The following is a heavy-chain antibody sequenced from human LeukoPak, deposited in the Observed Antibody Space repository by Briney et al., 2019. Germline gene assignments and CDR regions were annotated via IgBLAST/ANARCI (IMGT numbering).Heavy chain of an antibody. Sequence: GGSLRLSCAASGFIFSNYWMSWVRQAPGIGLEWVANINQDGSEKYYVYSVRGRFTVSRDNAKISLYLQMNSLRAESTAVYYCARDYSYDLTTYYNPPSSFDYWGTGTLVTVS. CDR3: ARDYSYDLTTYYNPPSSFDY. CDR1: GFIFSNYW. J-gene: IGHJ4*02. D-gene: IGHD3-10*01. V-gene: IGHV3-7*04. CDR2: INQDGSEK.